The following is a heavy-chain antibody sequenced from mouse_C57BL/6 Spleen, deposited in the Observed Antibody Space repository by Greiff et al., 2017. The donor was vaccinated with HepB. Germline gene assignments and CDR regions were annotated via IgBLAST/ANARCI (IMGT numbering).Heavy chain of an antibody. V-gene: IGHV1-64*01. CDR3: ARSITTVNDAMDY. D-gene: IGHD1-1*01. CDR2: IHPNSGST. Sequence: QVQLQQPGAELVKPGASVKLSCKASGYTFTSYWMHWVKQRPGQGLEWIGMIHPNSGSTNYNEKFKSKATLTVDKSSSTAYMQLSSLTSEDSAVYYCARSITTVNDAMDYWGQGTSVTVSS. CDR1: GYTFTSYW. J-gene: IGHJ4*01.